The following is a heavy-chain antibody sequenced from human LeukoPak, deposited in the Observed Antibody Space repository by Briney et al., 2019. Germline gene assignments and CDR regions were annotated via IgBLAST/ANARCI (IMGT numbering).Heavy chain of an antibody. V-gene: IGHV5-51*01. D-gene: IGHD1-26*01. CDR1: GYSFTSYW. Sequence: GESLKISCKGSGYSFTSYWIGWVRQVPGTGLEWMGVVYPGDSETRYSPSFQGQVTISADKSINTAYLQWSSLKASDTAMYYCARRRGRYSGDAFDIWGQGTMVTVSS. CDR3: ARRRGRYSGDAFDI. J-gene: IGHJ3*02. CDR2: VYPGDSET.